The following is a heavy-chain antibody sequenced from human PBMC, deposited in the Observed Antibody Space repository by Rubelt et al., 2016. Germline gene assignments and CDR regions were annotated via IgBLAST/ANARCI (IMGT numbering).Heavy chain of an antibody. Sequence: QVQLQESGPGLVKPSQTLSLTCTVSGGSISSGGYYWSWIRQHPGKGLEWIGYIYYSGSTSYNPSLKSRVTISVDTSKNQFSLKLSSVTAADTAVYYCARDQYDFWSGYPWGMDVWGQGTTVTVSS. V-gene: IGHV4-31*03. CDR3: ARDQYDFWSGYPWGMDV. J-gene: IGHJ6*02. D-gene: IGHD3-3*01. CDR2: IYYSGST. CDR1: GGSISSGGYY.